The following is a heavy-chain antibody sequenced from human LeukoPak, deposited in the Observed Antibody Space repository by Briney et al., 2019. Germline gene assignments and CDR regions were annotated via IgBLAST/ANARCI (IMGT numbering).Heavy chain of an antibody. J-gene: IGHJ4*02. D-gene: IGHD3-3*01. CDR2: FDPEDGET. CDR1: GYTLTELS. V-gene: IGHV1-24*01. Sequence: ASVKVSCKVSGYTLTELSMHWVRQAPGKGLEWMGGFDPEDGETIYAQKFQGRVTMTEDTSTDTAYMELSSLRSEDTAVYYCATGLTIFGVVIPVFDYWGQGTLATVSS. CDR3: ATGLTIFGVVIPVFDY.